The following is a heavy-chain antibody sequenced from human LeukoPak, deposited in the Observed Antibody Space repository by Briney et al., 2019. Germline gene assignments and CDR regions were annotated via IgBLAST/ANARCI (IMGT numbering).Heavy chain of an antibody. Sequence: SVKVSCKASGGTFSSYAISWVRQAPGQGLEWMGGIIPIFGTANYAQKFQGRVTITADKSTSTAYMELSSLRSEDTAVYYCATFREERYGAGYYFDCWGQGTLVTVSS. J-gene: IGHJ4*02. CDR3: ATFREERYGAGYYFDC. CDR2: IIPIFGTA. D-gene: IGHD3-10*01. V-gene: IGHV1-69*06. CDR1: GGTFSSYA.